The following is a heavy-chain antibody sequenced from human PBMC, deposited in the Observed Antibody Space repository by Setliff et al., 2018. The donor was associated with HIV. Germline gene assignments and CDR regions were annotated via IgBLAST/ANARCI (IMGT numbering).Heavy chain of an antibody. J-gene: IGHJ4*02. D-gene: IGHD6-19*01. V-gene: IGHV4-34*01. CDR2: INHSGNT. CDR3: ATSSSWSTFDY. Sequence: SETLSLTCAVFGGSLSGYHWNWIRQPPGKGLEWIGEINHSGNTNYNPSLERRVTISVDTSKSQFSLNVNSVTAADTAVYYCATSSSWSTFDYWGRGTLVTVSS. CDR1: GGSLSGYH.